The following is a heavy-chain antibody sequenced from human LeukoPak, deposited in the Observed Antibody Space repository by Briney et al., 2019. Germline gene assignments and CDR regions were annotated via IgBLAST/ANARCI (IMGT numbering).Heavy chain of an antibody. V-gene: IGHV3-23*01. CDR3: AREDIVVVPAATLNDAFDI. Sequence: GGSLRLSCAASGFTFSSYAMSWVRQAPGKGLEWVSAISGSGGSTYYADSVKGRFTISRDNSKNTLYLQMNSLRAEDTAVYYCAREDIVVVPAATLNDAFDIWGQGTMVTVSS. CDR2: ISGSGGST. J-gene: IGHJ3*02. CDR1: GFTFSSYA. D-gene: IGHD2-2*01.